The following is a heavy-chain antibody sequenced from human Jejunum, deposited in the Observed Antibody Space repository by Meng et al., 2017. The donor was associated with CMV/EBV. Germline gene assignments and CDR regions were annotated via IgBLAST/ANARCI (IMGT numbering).Heavy chain of an antibody. J-gene: IGHJ6*02. CDR2: ISRSGGDP. CDR1: FSRYA. Sequence: FSRYAMTGVRQAPGKGLEWISVISRSGGDPNYADSVKGRFTISRDNSRNTLYLEMSSLRAEDTAIYYCAKESGQYQMLSYYGLDVWGQGTTVTVSS. V-gene: IGHV3-23*01. D-gene: IGHD2-2*01. CDR3: AKESGQYQMLSYYGLDV.